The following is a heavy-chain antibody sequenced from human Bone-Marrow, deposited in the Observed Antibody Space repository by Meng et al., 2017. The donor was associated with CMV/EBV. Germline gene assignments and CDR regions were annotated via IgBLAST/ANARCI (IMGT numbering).Heavy chain of an antibody. J-gene: IGHJ6*02. Sequence: ASVKVSCKASGYTFTSYDINWVRQATGQGLEWMGWMNPNSGNTGYAQKFQGRVTITRNTSISTAYMELSSLRSEDTAVYYCARGIVDQWRTKIDYYYYGMDVWGQGTTVAASS. V-gene: IGHV1-8*03. CDR3: ARGIVDQWRTKIDYYYYGMDV. CDR2: MNPNSGNT. CDR1: GYTFTSYD. D-gene: IGHD1-26*01.